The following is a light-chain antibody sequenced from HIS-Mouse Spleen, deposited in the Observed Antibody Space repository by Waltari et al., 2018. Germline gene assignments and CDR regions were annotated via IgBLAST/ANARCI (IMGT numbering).Light chain of an antibody. V-gene: IGLV3-21*02. CDR3: SSYAGSNNSLYV. J-gene: IGLJ1*01. Sequence: SYVLTQSPSVSVAPGQTARITCGGNNIGSKSVHWYQQKPGQAPVLVVYDDSDRPSGIPERFSGSKSGNTASLTVSGLQAEDEADYYCSSYAGSNNSLYVFGTGTKVTVL. CDR1: NIGSKS. CDR2: DDS.